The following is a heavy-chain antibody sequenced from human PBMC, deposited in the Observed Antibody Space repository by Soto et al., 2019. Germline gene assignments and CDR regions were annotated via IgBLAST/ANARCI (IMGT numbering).Heavy chain of an antibody. CDR1: GGTFSSYA. V-gene: IGHV1-69*13. CDR3: ARGNRDGLWKLLHNYYCYRLDV. J-gene: IGHJ6*02. CDR2: IIPIFGTA. D-gene: IGHD2-15*01. Sequence: SVKVSCKASGGTFSSYAMSWVRQAPGQGLEWMGGIIPIFGTANYAQKSQGRVTITADESTSTAYMQLSSLRSEDTAVYYCARGNRDGLWKLLHNYYCYRLDVLGQGTTVPVSS.